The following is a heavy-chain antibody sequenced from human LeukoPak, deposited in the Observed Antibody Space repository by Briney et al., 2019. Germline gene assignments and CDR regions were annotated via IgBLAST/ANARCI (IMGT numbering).Heavy chain of an antibody. Sequence: GGSLRLSCAASGFTCSSYAMHWVRQAPGKGLEWVAVISNDGSNKYYADSVKGRFTISRDNSKNTLYLQMNSLRAEDTAVYYCARVITTTYFPYYYYGMDVWGQGTTVTVSS. CDR3: ARVITTTYFPYYYYGMDV. D-gene: IGHD4-11*01. V-gene: IGHV3-30-3*01. CDR1: GFTCSSYA. CDR2: ISNDGSNK. J-gene: IGHJ6*02.